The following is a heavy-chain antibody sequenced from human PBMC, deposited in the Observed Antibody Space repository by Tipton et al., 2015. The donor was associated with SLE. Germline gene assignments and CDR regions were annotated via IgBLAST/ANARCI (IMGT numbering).Heavy chain of an antibody. CDR3: ARKKGAIAAFDY. J-gene: IGHJ4*02. CDR1: GGSFSGYY. V-gene: IGHV4-34*01. CDR2: INHSGST. D-gene: IGHD1-26*01. Sequence: LRLSCAVYGGSFSGYYWSWIRQPPGKGLEWIGEINHSGSTNYNPSLKSRVTISVDRSKNQFSLKLSSVTAADTAVYYCARKKGAIAAFDYWGQGTLVTVSS.